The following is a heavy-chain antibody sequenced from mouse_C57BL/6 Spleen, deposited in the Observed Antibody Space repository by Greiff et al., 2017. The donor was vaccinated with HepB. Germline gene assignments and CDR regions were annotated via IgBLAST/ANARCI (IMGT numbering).Heavy chain of an antibody. J-gene: IGHJ3*01. CDR2: INPNNGGT. D-gene: IGHD4-1*01. CDR3: ARAYWDPAY. V-gene: IGHV1-26*01. Sequence: EVQLQQSGPELVKPGASVKISCKASGYTFTDYYMNWVKQSHGKSLEWIGDINPNNGGTSYNQKFKGKATLTVDKSSSTAYMELRSLTSEDSAVYYCARAYWDPAYWGQGTLVTVSA. CDR1: GYTFTDYY.